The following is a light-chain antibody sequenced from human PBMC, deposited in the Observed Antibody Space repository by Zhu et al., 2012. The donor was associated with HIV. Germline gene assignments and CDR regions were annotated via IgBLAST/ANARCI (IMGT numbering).Light chain of an antibody. V-gene: IGKV3-11*01. CDR2: DAS. CDR1: QTISSY. Sequence: EVVLTQSPATLSLSPGERATLSCRASQTISSYLAWYQQKPGQAPRLLIYDASNRATGIPARFSGSGSGTDFTLSISSLGPEDSAVYYCQQRTIWPPTFGQGTRVEIK. J-gene: IGKJ1*01. CDR3: QQRTIWPPT.